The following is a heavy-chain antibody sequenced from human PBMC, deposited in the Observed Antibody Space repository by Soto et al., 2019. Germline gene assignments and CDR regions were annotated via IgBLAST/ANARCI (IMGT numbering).Heavy chain of an antibody. V-gene: IGHV1-69*02. Sequence: QVQLVQSGAEVKKPGSSVKVSCKASGDTFNFYTINWVRQAPGLGLEWMGRFNPILSFSNSALKFQGRGTLTADKSTSTAYMVLSRLRSEDTAIYYCATSFGSGSRAFDYWGQGALVTVSS. J-gene: IGHJ4*02. CDR1: GDTFNFYT. D-gene: IGHD3-10*01. CDR2: FNPILSFS. CDR3: ATSFGSGSRAFDY.